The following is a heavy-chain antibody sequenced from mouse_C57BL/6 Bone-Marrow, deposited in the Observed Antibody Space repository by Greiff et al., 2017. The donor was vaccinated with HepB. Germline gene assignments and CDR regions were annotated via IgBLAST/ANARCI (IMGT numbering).Heavy chain of an antibody. Sequence: EVQLVESGGGLVQSGRSLRLSCATSGFTFSDFYMEWVRQAPGKGLEWIAASRNKANDYTTEYSASVKGRFIVSRDTSQSILYLQMNALRAEDTAIYYCARDAGSNPSMDYWGQGTSVTVSS. V-gene: IGHV7-1*01. D-gene: IGHD2-5*01. J-gene: IGHJ4*01. CDR2: SRNKANDYTT. CDR1: GFTFSDFY. CDR3: ARDAGSNPSMDY.